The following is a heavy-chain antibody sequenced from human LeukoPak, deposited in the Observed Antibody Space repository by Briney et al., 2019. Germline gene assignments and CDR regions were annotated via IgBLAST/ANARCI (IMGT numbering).Heavy chain of an antibody. CDR3: ARDGFGYSSSSGYFDY. V-gene: IGHV1-2*02. D-gene: IGHD6-6*01. J-gene: IGHJ4*02. Sequence: ASVKVSCKASGYTFSGYYVLWVRQAPGQGLEWMGWINPNSGATNYAQKFQGRVTMTRDTSISTAYMELSRLRSDDTAMYYCARDGFGYSSSSGYFDYWGQGTLVTVSS. CDR2: INPNSGAT. CDR1: GYTFSGYY.